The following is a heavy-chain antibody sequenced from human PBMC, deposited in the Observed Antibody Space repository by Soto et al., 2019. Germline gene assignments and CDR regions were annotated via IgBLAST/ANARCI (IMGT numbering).Heavy chain of an antibody. CDR2: ISSSGSTI. D-gene: IGHD2-15*01. CDR3: ARADIVVVVAATGMDV. V-gene: IGHV3-11*01. CDR1: GFTFSDYY. Sequence: GGSLRLSCAASGFTFSDYYMSWIRQAPGKGLEWVSYISSSGSTIYYADSVKGRFTISRDNAKNSLYLQMNSLRAEDTAVYYCARADIVVVVAATGMDVWGQGTTVTVSS. J-gene: IGHJ6*02.